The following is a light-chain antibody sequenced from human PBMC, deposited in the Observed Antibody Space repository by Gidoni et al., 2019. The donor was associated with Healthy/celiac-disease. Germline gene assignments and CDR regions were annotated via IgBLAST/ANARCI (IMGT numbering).Light chain of an antibody. V-gene: IGLV1-44*01. CDR1: SSNIGSNT. Sequence: QSVLTQPPSASGTPGQRVTISCAGSSSNIGSNTVNWYQQLPGTAPKLLIYSNNQRPSGFPDRFSGSKSGTSASLAISGLQSEDEAYYYCAAWDDSLNGDVVFGGGTKLTVL. CDR2: SNN. J-gene: IGLJ2*01. CDR3: AAWDDSLNGDVV.